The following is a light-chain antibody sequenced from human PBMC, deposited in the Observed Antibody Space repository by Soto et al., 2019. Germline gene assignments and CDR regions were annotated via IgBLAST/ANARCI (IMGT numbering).Light chain of an antibody. J-gene: IGKJ1*01. Sequence: EIVLTQSPATLSLSPGERATLSCRASQNISVYLAWYRQKPGQAPRLLIYAASNRATGIPARFSGSGSGTDFTLTISSLEPEDFAVYYCQQYNNWPPWTFGQGTKVEIK. CDR3: QQYNNWPPWT. CDR1: QNISVY. CDR2: AAS. V-gene: IGKV3-11*01.